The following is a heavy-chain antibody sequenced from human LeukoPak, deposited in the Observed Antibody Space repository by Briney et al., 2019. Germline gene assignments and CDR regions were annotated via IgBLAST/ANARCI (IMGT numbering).Heavy chain of an antibody. CDR3: ARASGSYWWFDS. D-gene: IGHD3-10*01. CDR2: VNPNSGDT. CDR1: GYTFTSYG. J-gene: IGHJ5*01. Sequence: ASVKVSCKASGYTFTSYGISWVRQAPGQGLEWMGCVNPNSGDTNYAQKFQGSVTMTRDTSISTVYMELSRLRSDDTAVYYCARASGSYWWFDSWGQGTLVTASS. V-gene: IGHV1-2*02.